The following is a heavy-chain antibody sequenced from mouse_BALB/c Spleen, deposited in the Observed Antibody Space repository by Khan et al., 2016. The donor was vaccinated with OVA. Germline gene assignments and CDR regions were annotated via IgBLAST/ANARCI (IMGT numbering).Heavy chain of an antibody. V-gene: IGHV5-17*02. J-gene: IGHJ2*01. CDR2: ISGDSNTI. Sequence: EVQGVESGGGLVQPGGSRKLSCAASGFTFSSYGMHWVRQAPEKGLEWVAYISGDSNTIYYADTVKGRFTISRDNPKNTLFLQMTSLMSEDTARYYCATSYFCGYYFDYWGPGTTLTVSS. CDR1: GFTFSSYG. D-gene: IGHD1-1*01. CDR3: ATSYFCGYYFDY.